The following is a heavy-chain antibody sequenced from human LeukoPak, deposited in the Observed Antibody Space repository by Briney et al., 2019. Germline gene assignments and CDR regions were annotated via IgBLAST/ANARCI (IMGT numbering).Heavy chain of an antibody. J-gene: IGHJ2*01. CDR2: IYYSGST. CDR3: ATRVSGVVVAPYWYFDL. CDR1: GGSISSYY. Sequence: SETLSLTCTVSGGSISSYYWSWIRQPPGKGLEWIGYIYYSGSTNYNPSLKSRVTISVDTSKNQVSLKLSSVTAADMAVYYCATRVSGVVVAPYWYFDLWGRGTLVTVFS. D-gene: IGHD2-15*01. V-gene: IGHV4-59*01.